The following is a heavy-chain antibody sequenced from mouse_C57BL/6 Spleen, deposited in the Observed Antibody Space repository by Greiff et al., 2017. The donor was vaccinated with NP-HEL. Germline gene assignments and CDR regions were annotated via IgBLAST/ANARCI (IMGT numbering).Heavy chain of an antibody. Sequence: QVQLQQPGAELVRPGSSVKLSCKASGYTFTSYWMDWVKQRPGQGLEWIGNIYPSDSETHYNQKFKDKATLTVDKSSSTAYMQLSSLTSEDSAVYYCARGRDVGDYWGQGTTLTVSS. CDR1: GYTFTSYW. J-gene: IGHJ2*01. V-gene: IGHV1-61*01. CDR3: ARGRDVGDY. D-gene: IGHD3-3*01. CDR2: IYPSDSET.